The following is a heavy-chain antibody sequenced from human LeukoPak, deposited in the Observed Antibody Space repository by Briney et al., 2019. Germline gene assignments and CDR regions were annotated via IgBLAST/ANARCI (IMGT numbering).Heavy chain of an antibody. CDR1: GFTFSSYA. CDR2: ISYDGSNK. J-gene: IGHJ3*02. CDR3: AREARVDTAMVGAFDI. V-gene: IGHV3-30-3*01. D-gene: IGHD5-18*01. Sequence: PGGSLRLSCAASGFTFSSYAMHWVRQAPGKGLEWVAVISYDGSNKYCADSVKGRFTISRDNSKNTLYLQMNSLRAEDTAVYYCAREARVDTAMVGAFDIWGQGTMVTVSS.